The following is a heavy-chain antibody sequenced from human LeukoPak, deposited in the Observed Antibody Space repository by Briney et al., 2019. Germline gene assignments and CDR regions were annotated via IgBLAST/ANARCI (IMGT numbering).Heavy chain of an antibody. D-gene: IGHD3-3*01. CDR1: GYTFTSYD. J-gene: IGHJ5*02. Sequence: ASVKVSCKASGYTFTSYDINWVRQATGQGLEWMGWMNPNSGNTGYAQKFQGRVTMTRNTSISTAYMELSSLRSEDTAVYYCARTPRGRGVWSGLLPPKFDPWGQGTLVTVSS. CDR2: MNPNSGNT. V-gene: IGHV1-8*01. CDR3: ARTPRGRGVWSGLLPPKFDP.